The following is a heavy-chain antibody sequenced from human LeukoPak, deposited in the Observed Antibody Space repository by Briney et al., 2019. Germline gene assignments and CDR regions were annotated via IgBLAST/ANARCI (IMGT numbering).Heavy chain of an antibody. CDR3: ANSITGTVGGDFDY. CDR2: ITASGGST. J-gene: IGHJ4*02. V-gene: IGHV3-23*01. Sequence: GRSLRLSCEASGFTFSGYAMHWVRQAPGKGLEWVSTITASGGSTDSADSVKGRFTISRDNSKSTLYLQMNSLRAEDTAVYYCANSITGTVGGDFDYWGQGTLVTVSS. CDR1: GFTFSGYA. D-gene: IGHD1-1*01.